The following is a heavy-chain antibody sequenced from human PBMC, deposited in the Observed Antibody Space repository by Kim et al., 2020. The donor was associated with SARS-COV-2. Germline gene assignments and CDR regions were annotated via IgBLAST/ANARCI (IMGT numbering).Heavy chain of an antibody. D-gene: IGHD1-7*01. Sequence: GGSLRLSCAASGFTVSSNYMSWVRQAPGKGLEWVSVIYSGGSTYYADSVKGRFTISRDNSKNTLYLQMNSLRAEDTAVYYCARDKELPTAYYYYGMDVWGQGTTVTVSS. CDR1: GFTVSSNY. CDR3: ARDKELPTAYYYYGMDV. CDR2: IYSGGST. J-gene: IGHJ6*02. V-gene: IGHV3-66*01.